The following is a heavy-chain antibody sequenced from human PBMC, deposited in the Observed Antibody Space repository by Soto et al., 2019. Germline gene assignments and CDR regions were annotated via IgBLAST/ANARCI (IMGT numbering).Heavy chain of an antibody. CDR3: ARDRRSVEMATISYYYYGMDV. J-gene: IGHJ6*02. V-gene: IGHV4-59*01. CDR2: IYYSGST. CDR1: GGSISSYY. Sequence: SETLSLTCTVSGGSISSYYWSWIRQPPGKGLEWIGYIYYSGSTNYNPSLKSRVTISVDTSKNQFSLKLSSVTAADTAVYYCARDRRSVEMATISYYYYGMDVWGQGTTVTVSS. D-gene: IGHD5-12*01.